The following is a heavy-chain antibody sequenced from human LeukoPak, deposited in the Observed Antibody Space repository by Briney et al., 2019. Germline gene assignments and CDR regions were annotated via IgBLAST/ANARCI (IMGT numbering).Heavy chain of an antibody. J-gene: IGHJ3*02. V-gene: IGHV4-34*01. Sequence: SETLSLTCAVYGGSFSGYYWSWIRQPPGKGLEWIGEINHSGSTNYNPSLKSRVTISVDTSKNQFSLKLSSVTAADTAVYYCARYIVVVTAIGESAFDIWGQGTMVTVSS. CDR2: INHSGST. D-gene: IGHD2-21*02. CDR3: ARYIVVVTAIGESAFDI. CDR1: GGSFSGYY.